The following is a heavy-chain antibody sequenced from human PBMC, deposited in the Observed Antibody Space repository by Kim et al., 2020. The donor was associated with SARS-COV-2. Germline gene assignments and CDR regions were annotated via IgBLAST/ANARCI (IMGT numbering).Heavy chain of an antibody. J-gene: IGHJ4*02. V-gene: IGHV3-23*01. D-gene: IGHD3-22*01. Sequence: YAVSVQGRFTISRDNSKHTMYVQMNGLRGEGGAVYYCAKEVCDIGGYRDYWGQGTLVTVSS. CDR3: AKEVCDIGGYRDY.